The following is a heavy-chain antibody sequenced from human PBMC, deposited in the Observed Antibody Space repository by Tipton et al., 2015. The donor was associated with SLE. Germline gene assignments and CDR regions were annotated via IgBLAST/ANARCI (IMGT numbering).Heavy chain of an antibody. V-gene: IGHV4-31*03. CDR1: GESISSGRYY. CDR3: ARDSPTVAGTFDS. CDR2: INHRGST. J-gene: IGHJ4*02. Sequence: TLSLTCTVSGESISSGRYYWSWIRQHPGKGLEWIGEINHRGSTNYNPSLKSRVTISVDTSKTQFSLRLNSVTAADTAVYYCARDSPTVAGTFDSWGQGTLVIVS. D-gene: IGHD6-19*01.